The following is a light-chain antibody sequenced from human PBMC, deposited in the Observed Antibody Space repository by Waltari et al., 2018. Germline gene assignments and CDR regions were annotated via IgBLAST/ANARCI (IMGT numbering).Light chain of an antibody. V-gene: IGKV3-20*01. CDR3: QKYDFLPAT. CDR1: PGGGKF. J-gene: IGKJ1*01. Sequence: EIVLTQSPGTLSLSPGERATLSCRASPGGGKFLAWYQQRPGQSPRLLLYHTSIRATGIPDRFSGSGYGTDFSLTISRLEPEDFAVYYCQKYDFLPATFGQGTTVEIK. CDR2: HTS.